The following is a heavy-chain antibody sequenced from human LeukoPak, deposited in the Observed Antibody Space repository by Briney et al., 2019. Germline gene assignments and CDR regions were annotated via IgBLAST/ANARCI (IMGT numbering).Heavy chain of an antibody. V-gene: IGHV3-23*01. CDR3: ARDRGYSYGHPFDY. CDR1: GFTFSSYA. Sequence: GGSLRLSCAASGFTFSSYAMSWVRQAPGKGLEWVSAISGSGGSTYYADSVKGRFTISRDNSKNTLYLQMNSLGGEDTAVYYCARDRGYSYGHPFDYWGQGTLVSVSS. D-gene: IGHD5-18*01. J-gene: IGHJ4*02. CDR2: ISGSGGST.